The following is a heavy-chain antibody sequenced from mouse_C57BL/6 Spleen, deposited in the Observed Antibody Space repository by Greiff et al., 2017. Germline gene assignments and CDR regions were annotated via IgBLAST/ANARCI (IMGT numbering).Heavy chain of an antibody. CDR3: ARSVTGGFDY. CDR2: INPSDGYT. V-gene: IGHV1-7*01. Sequence: QVQLQQSGAELAKPGASVKLSCKASGYTFTSYWMHWVKQRPGQGLEWIGNINPSDGYTKYNQKFKDKATLTADKSSSTAYMQLSRLTWEDAAVYYGARSVTGGFDYWGQGTTLTVAT. D-gene: IGHD4-1*01. J-gene: IGHJ2*01. CDR1: GYTFTSYW.